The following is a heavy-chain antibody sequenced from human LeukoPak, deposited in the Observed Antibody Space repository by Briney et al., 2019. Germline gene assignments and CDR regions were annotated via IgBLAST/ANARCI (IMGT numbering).Heavy chain of an antibody. J-gene: IGHJ4*02. CDR1: GYTFTSYD. V-gene: IGHV1-8*01. Sequence: ASVKVSCKASGYTFTSYDINWVRQATGQGLEWMGWMNPNSGNTGYAQKFQGRVTMTRNTPISTAYMELSSLRSEDTAVYYCARGYYDSSGYYYLNYFDYWGQGTLVTVSS. D-gene: IGHD3-22*01. CDR2: MNPNSGNT. CDR3: ARGYYDSSGYYYLNYFDY.